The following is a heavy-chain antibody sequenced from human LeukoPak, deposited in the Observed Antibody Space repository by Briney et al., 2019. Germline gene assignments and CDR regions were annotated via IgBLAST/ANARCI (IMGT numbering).Heavy chain of an antibody. D-gene: IGHD2-15*01. V-gene: IGHV3-13*01. J-gene: IGHJ6*02. CDR2: IDTAGDT. CDR1: GFTFSSYD. CDR3: ARGFCSGGSCYSYYYGMDV. Sequence: GGSLRLSCAASGFTFSSYDMHWARQATGKGLEWVSGIDTAGDTYYPGSVKGRFTISRENAKNSLYLQMNSLRAGDTAVYFCARGFCSGGSCYSYYYGMDVWSQGTTVTVSS.